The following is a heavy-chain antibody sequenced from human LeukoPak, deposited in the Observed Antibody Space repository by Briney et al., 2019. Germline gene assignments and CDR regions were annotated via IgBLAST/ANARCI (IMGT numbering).Heavy chain of an antibody. J-gene: IGHJ4*02. CDR2: INHSGST. CDR1: GGSFSGYY. V-gene: IGHV4-34*01. D-gene: IGHD2-15*01. CDR3: ARGPSSDY. Sequence: SETLSLTCAVYGGSFSGYYWSWIRQPPGKGLEWIGEINHSGSTNYNPSLKSRVTISVDTSKNQFSLKLSSVTAADTAVYYCARGPSSDYWGQGTLVTVSS.